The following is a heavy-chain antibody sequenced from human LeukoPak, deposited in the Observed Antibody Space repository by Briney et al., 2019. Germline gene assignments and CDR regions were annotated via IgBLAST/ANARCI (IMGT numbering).Heavy chain of an antibody. V-gene: IGHV4-59*02. CDR3: VRDWEGFNFDI. J-gene: IGHJ3*02. D-gene: IGHD1-26*01. CDR2: IHNSGST. Sequence: SETLSLTCTVSGGSVSSYYWSWIRQPPGEGLEWIAYIHNSGSTNYNPSLKSRVTISVDTSKNQFSLKLSSVTAADTAVHYCVRDWEGFNFDIWGQGTMVTVSS. CDR1: GGSVSSYY.